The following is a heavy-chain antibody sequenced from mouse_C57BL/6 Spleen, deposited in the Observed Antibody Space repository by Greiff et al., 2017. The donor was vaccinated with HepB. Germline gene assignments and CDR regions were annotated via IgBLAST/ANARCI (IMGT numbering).Heavy chain of an antibody. CDR2: IDPETGGP. CDR3: NDGYLGAMDY. Sequence: QVQLKESGAELVRPGASVTLSCKASGYTFTDYEMHWVKQTPVHGLEWIGAIDPETGGPAYNQKFKGQAILPADKSSSTSYLELRRLASEYSAVYYCNDGYLGAMDYWGQGTSVTVSS. V-gene: IGHV1-15*01. J-gene: IGHJ4*01. CDR1: GYTFTDYE. D-gene: IGHD2-3*01.